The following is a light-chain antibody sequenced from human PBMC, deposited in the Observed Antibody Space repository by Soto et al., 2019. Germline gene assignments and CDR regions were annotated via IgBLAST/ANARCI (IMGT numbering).Light chain of an antibody. Sequence: ESMLTQSPGTLSLSPGDRATLFCRTSQTIANKYLTWYQQKPGQAPRLLIYGASIRATGVPDRFTGSGSGTGFTLSDSRLEAQVFAVDYCRQCLTSPPAFTLGQGTKLEI. V-gene: IGKV3-20*01. J-gene: IGKJ2*01. CDR2: GAS. CDR3: RQCLTSPPAFT. CDR1: QTIANKY.